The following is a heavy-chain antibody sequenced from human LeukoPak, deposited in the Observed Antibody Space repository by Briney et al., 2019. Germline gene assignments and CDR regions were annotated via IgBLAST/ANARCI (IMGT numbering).Heavy chain of an antibody. V-gene: IGHV4-4*07. D-gene: IGHD3-10*01. CDR3: ASLLRSGSYYTDAIDI. J-gene: IGHJ3*02. CDR2: IYTSGST. CDR1: GGSISSYY. Sequence: SETLSLTCTVSGGSISSYYWSWIRQPAGKGLEWIGRIYTSGSTNYNPSLKSRVTMSVDTSKNQFSLKLSSVTAAETAVYYCASLLRSGSYYTDAIDIWGQGTMVTVSS.